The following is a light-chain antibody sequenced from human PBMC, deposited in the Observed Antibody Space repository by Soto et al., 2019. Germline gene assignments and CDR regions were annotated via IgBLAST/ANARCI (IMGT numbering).Light chain of an antibody. Sequence: DIQMTQSPSSLSSSVGDRVTITCRASQSISSYLNWYKQKPGKAPKLLIYAASSLQSGVPSRFSGSGAGTDFTLTISSLQPEDFATYYCQQCDSTPQTFGGGTKVDIK. CDR2: AAS. J-gene: IGKJ4*01. V-gene: IGKV1-39*01. CDR1: QSISSY. CDR3: QQCDSTPQT.